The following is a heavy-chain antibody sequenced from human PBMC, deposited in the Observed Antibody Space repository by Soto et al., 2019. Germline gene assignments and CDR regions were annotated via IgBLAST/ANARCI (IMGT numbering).Heavy chain of an antibody. D-gene: IGHD2-2*01. V-gene: IGHV3-23*01. Sequence: GGSLRLSCAASGFTFSSYAMSWVRQAPGKGLEWVSAISGSGGSTYYADSVKGRFTISRANSKNTLYLQMNSLRAEDTAVYYCAKDGVPAAMPNDLPPNWFDPWGQGTLVTVSS. CDR3: AKDGVPAAMPNDLPPNWFDP. CDR2: ISGSGGST. J-gene: IGHJ5*02. CDR1: GFTFSSYA.